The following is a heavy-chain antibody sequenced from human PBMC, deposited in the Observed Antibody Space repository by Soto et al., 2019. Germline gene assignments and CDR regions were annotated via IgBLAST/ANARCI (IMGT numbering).Heavy chain of an antibody. D-gene: IGHD5-12*01. CDR3: AKFPRAKMATILFDY. J-gene: IGHJ4*02. Sequence: VQLLESGGGLVQPGGSLRLSCAASGFTFSSYAMSWVRQAPGKGLAWVSAISGSGGSTYYAESVKGRFTISRDNSKNTRYLQMNSLRAEDTAVYYCAKFPRAKMATILFDYWGQGTLVTVSS. V-gene: IGHV3-23*01. CDR1: GFTFSSYA. CDR2: ISGSGGST.